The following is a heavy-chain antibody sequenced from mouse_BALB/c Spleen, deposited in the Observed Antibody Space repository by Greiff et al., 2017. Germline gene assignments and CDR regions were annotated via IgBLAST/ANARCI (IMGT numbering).Heavy chain of an antibody. J-gene: IGHJ1*01. V-gene: IGHV6-6*02. CDR1: GFTFSNYW. Sequence: EVKLQESGGGLVQPGGSMKLSCVASGFTFSNYWMNWVRQSPEKGLEWVAEIRLKSNNYATHYAESVKGRFTISRDDSKSSVYLQMNNLRAEDTGIYYCTRSYYRYDAYFDVWGAGTTVTVSS. CDR3: TRSYYRYDAYFDV. CDR2: IRLKSNNYAT. D-gene: IGHD2-14*01.